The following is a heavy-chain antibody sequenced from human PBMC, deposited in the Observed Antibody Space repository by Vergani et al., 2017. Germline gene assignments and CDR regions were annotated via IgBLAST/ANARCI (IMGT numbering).Heavy chain of an antibody. V-gene: IGHV4-4*03. CDR2: IYHSGST. Sequence: QVQLQESGPGLVKPPGTLSLTCAVSGGSISSSNWWSWVRQPPGKGLEWIGGIYHSGSTNYNPSLRSRVTISVDKSKNQFSLKLGSVTAADTAVYYCARRGGYSYGFDYWGQRTLVTVSS. J-gene: IGHJ4*02. D-gene: IGHD5-18*01. CDR1: GGSISSSNW. CDR3: ARRGGYSYGFDY.